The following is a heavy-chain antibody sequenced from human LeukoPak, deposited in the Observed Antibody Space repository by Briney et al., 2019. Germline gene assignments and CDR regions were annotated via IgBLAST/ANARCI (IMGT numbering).Heavy chain of an antibody. J-gene: IGHJ4*02. D-gene: IGHD1-26*01. CDR2: INHSGST. Sequence: PSETLSLTCAVYGGSFGGYYWSWIRQPPGKGLEWIGEINHSGSTNYNPSLKSRVTISVDTSKNQFSLKPSSVTAADTAVYYCARGERSRALGYWGQGTLVTVSS. CDR3: ARGERSRALGY. V-gene: IGHV4-34*01. CDR1: GGSFGGYY.